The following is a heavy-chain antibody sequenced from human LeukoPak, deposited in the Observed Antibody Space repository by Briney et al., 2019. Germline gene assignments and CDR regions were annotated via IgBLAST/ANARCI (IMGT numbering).Heavy chain of an antibody. Sequence: PGGSLRLSCAASGFTFSSYWMSWVRQAPGKGLEWVANIKQDGSEKYYVDSVKGRFTISRDNAKNSLYLQMNSLRAEDTAVYYCARDPLGGQLLQDNWFDPWGQGPLVTVSS. CDR3: ARDPLGGQLLQDNWFDP. CDR1: GFTFSSYW. D-gene: IGHD2-2*01. V-gene: IGHV3-7*01. CDR2: IKQDGSEK. J-gene: IGHJ5*02.